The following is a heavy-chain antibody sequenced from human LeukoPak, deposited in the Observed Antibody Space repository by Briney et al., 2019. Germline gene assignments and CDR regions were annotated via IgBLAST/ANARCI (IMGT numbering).Heavy chain of an antibody. D-gene: IGHD6-25*01. Sequence: PSETLSLTCTVSGGSISGYYWSWIRQPPGKGLEWIGHIHYSGSTNYNPSLTSRVTISADSSRNQFSLKLSSVTAADTAVYYCARHDPGDSGDYWGQGTLVTVSS. CDR3: ARHDPGDSGDY. CDR2: IHYSGST. CDR1: GGSISGYY. V-gene: IGHV4-59*08. J-gene: IGHJ4*02.